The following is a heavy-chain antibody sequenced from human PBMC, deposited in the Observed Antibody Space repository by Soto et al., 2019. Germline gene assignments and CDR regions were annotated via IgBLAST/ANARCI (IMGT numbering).Heavy chain of an antibody. Sequence: EVQLVESGGGLVQPGGSLRLSCAASGFTFSSYSMNWVRQAPGKGLEWVSYISSSSSTIYYADSVKGRFTISRDNAKNSLYLQMNSLRADDTAVYYCARDHCRSGGSCYSSFDIWGQGTMVTVSS. V-gene: IGHV3-48*01. CDR1: GFTFSSYS. J-gene: IGHJ3*02. D-gene: IGHD2-15*01. CDR3: ARDHCRSGGSCYSSFDI. CDR2: ISSSSSTI.